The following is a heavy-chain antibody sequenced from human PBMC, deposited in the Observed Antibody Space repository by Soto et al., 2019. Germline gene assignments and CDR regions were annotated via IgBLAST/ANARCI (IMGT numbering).Heavy chain of an antibody. CDR3: VRTIQPGTTTYFDY. CDR2: ISSSSSYI. Sequence: PGGSLRLSCAASGFTFSSYNMNWVRQAPGKGLEWVSSISSSSSYIYYADSVKGRFTISRDNAKNSLYLQMNSLRAEDTAVYYCVRTIQPGTTTYFDYWGRGVMVTVSS. J-gene: IGHJ4*02. D-gene: IGHD1-1*01. V-gene: IGHV3-21*01. CDR1: GFTFSSYN.